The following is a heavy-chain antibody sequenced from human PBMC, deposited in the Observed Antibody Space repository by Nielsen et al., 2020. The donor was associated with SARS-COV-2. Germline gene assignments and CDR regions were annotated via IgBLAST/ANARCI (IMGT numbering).Heavy chain of an antibody. CDR2: IYWDDDK. CDR1: GFSLSTSGVG. CDR3: ARSISSGWYLGAFDI. D-gene: IGHD6-19*01. V-gene: IGHV2-5*02. Sequence: SGPTLVKPTQTLTLTCTFSGFSLSTSGVGVGWIRQPPGKALEWLALIYWDDDKRYSPSLKSRLTITKDTSKNQVVLTMTNMDPVDTATYYCARSISSGWYLGAFDIWGQGTMVTVSS. J-gene: IGHJ3*02.